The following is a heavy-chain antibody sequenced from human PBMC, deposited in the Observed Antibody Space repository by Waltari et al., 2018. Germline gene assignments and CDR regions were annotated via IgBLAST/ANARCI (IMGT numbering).Heavy chain of an antibody. J-gene: IGHJ4*02. V-gene: IGHV4-4*07. CDR3: ARSVYCSGGSCYDY. CDR2: IYTSGST. D-gene: IGHD2-15*01. CDR1: GGSISSYY. Sequence: VPLPESGPGLVPPSATLSLPCTVSGGSISSYYWSWIRQPAGKGLEWIGRIYTSGSTTYHPSLKSRGTMSVDTSKNQFSLKLSAVTAADTAVYYCARSVYCSGGSCYDYWGQGTLVTVSS.